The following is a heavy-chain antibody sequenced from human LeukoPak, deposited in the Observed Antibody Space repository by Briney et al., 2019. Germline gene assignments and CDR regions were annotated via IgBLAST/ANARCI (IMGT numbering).Heavy chain of an antibody. J-gene: IGHJ2*01. V-gene: IGHV3-21*01. CDR3: ARVGIAAAGTTWYFDL. CDR1: GFTFSNYW. D-gene: IGHD6-13*01. CDR2: ISSSSSYI. Sequence: GGSLRLSCAASGFTFSNYWINWVRQAPGKGLEWVSSISSSSSYIYYADSVKGRFTISRDNAKNSLYLQMNSLRAEDTAVYYCARVGIAAAGTTWYFDLWGRGTLVTVSS.